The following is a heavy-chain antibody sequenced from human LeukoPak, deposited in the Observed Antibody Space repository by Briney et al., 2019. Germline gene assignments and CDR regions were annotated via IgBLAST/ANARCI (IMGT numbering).Heavy chain of an antibody. CDR2: INPNSGGT. J-gene: IGHJ5*02. V-gene: IGHV1-2*02. CDR3: ARGSYSGYDYRWFDP. CDR1: GYTFTGYY. D-gene: IGHD5-12*01. Sequence: ASVKVSCKASGYTFTGYYMHWVRQAPGQGLEWMGWINPNSGGTNYAQKFQGRVTMTRDTSISTAYMELSRLRSDDTAVYNCARGSYSGYDYRWFDPWGQGTLVTVSS.